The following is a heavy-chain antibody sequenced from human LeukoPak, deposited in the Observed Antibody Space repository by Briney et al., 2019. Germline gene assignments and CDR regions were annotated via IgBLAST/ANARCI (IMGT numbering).Heavy chain of an antibody. CDR1: GFIFSNAW. CDR2: IKSKTDGGTA. Sequence: GGSLRLSCAASGFIFSNAWMRWVRQAPGKGLEWVGRIKSKTDGGTADYAAPVKGRFSISRDDSKDTMYLQMNSLKTEDTAVYYCIADVPGASTFADYRGKGTLVTVPS. D-gene: IGHD3-16*01. V-gene: IGHV3-15*01. J-gene: IGHJ4*02. CDR3: IADVPGASTFADY.